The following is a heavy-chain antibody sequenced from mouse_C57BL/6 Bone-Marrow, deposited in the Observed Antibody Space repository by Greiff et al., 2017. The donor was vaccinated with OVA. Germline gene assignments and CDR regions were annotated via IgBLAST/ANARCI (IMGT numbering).Heavy chain of an antibody. J-gene: IGHJ2*01. CDR3: ARRGTTVVAPY. D-gene: IGHD1-1*01. CDR1: GYTFTSYG. Sequence: QVQLKQSGAELARPGASVKLSCKASGYTFTSYGISWVKQRTGQGLEWIGEIYPRSGNTYYNEKFKGKATLTADKSSSTAYMELRSLTSEDSAVYFCARRGTTVVAPYWGQGTTLTVSS. V-gene: IGHV1-81*01. CDR2: IYPRSGNT.